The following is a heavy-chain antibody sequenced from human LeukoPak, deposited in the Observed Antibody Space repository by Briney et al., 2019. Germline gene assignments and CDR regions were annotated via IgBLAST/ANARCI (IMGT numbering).Heavy chain of an antibody. J-gene: IGHJ3*02. CDR1: GGSISSGDYY. V-gene: IGHV4-30-4*01. Sequence: SETLSLTCTVSGGSISSGDYYWSWIRQSPGKGLEWIGYIDYSGDTYYNPSLKSRVTISVDTSKNQFSLKLNSVTAADTAVYYCAKYSYGHHDAFDIWGQGTMVTVSS. CDR3: AKYSYGHHDAFDI. CDR2: IDYSGDT. D-gene: IGHD5-18*01.